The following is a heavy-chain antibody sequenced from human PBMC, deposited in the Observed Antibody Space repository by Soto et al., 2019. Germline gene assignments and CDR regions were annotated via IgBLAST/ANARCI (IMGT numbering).Heavy chain of an antibody. CDR3: ARDPGAGYYASSGDYYD. D-gene: IGHD3-22*01. CDR2: INSDGSST. V-gene: IGHV3-74*01. CDR1: GFTLSSYW. Sequence: EVQLVESGGGLVQPGGSLRLSCAASGFTLSSYWMHWVRQAPGKGLVWVSRINSDGSSTSYADSVKGRFTISRDNAKNRLLLQMNSLRVDDTDVYYYARDPGAGYYASSGDYYDWGQGTLVTVSS. J-gene: IGHJ4*02.